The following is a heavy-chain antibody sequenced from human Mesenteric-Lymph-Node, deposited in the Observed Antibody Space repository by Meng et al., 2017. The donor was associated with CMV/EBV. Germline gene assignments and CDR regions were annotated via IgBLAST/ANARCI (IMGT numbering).Heavy chain of an antibody. V-gene: IGHV1-69*01. CDR3: ARQARYYDAYYFDY. Sequence: SGGTFSSYAISWVRQAPGQGLEWMGGIIPIFGTANYAQKFQGRVTITADESTSTAYMELSSLRSEDTAVYYCARQARYYDAYYFDYWDQGTLVTVSS. CDR2: IIPIFGTA. CDR1: GGTFSSYA. J-gene: IGHJ4*02. D-gene: IGHD3-3*01.